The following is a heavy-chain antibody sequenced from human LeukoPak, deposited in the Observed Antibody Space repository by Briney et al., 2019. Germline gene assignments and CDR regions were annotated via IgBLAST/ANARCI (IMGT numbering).Heavy chain of an antibody. V-gene: IGHV1-2*06. D-gene: IGHD3-22*01. CDR3: ARAKGRNGYAWFDP. CDR2: INPNTGVT. J-gene: IGHJ5*02. Sequence: SVKVSCKASGYTLTAYYLHWVRQAPGQGLEWMGRINPNTGVTNYAQNFKARVTMTRDTSISTVYMELSRLRSDDAAVYYCARAKGRNGYAWFDPWGQGTLVTVSS. CDR1: GYTLTAYY.